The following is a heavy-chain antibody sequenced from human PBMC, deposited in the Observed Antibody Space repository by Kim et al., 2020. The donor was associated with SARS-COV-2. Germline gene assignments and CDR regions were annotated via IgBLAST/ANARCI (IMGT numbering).Heavy chain of an antibody. CDR3: ARSRPGGALLGY. CDR1: GFTFSSYA. Sequence: GGSLRLSCATSGFTFSSYAMHWVRQAPGKGLEWVAVISYDGSNKYYADSVKGRFTISRDNSKNTLYLQMNSLRTEDTAVYYCARSRPGGALLGYWGQGTLVTVSS. J-gene: IGHJ4*02. CDR2: ISYDGSNK. D-gene: IGHD2-2*01. V-gene: IGHV3-30*04.